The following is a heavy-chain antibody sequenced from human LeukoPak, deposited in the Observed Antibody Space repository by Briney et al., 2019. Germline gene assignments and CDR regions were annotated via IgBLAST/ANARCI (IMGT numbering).Heavy chain of an antibody. CDR1: GYSFTSYW. V-gene: IGHV5-51*01. J-gene: IGHJ4*02. CDR2: IYPGDSDT. D-gene: IGHD3-22*01. CDR3: ARPGYYYDSSGYYTPFYFDY. Sequence: GESLKISCKGSGYSFTSYWIGWVRQMPGKSLEWMGIIYPGDSDTRYSPSFQGQVTISADKSISTAYLQWSSLKASDTAMYYCARPGYYYDSSGYYTPFYFDYWGQGTLVTVSS.